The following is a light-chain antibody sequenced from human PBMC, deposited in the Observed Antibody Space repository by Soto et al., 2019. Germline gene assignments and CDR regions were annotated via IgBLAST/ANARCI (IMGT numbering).Light chain of an antibody. CDR2: AAS. V-gene: IGKV1-9*01. CDR1: QGISSY. J-gene: IGKJ2*01. Sequence: DIQLTQSPSFLYASVGDTVTITCRASQGISSYVAWYQQKPGKVPKALIYAASTLQSGVPSRFSGSGSGTEFTLTISSLQPEDFATYYCQQLNSYPYTFGQGTKLEIK. CDR3: QQLNSYPYT.